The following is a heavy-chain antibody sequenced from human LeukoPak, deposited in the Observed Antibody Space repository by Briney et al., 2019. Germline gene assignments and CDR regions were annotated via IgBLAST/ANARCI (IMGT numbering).Heavy chain of an antibody. Sequence: GGSLRLSCAASGFTFSNAWMSWVRQAPGKGLEWVGRIKSKTDGGTTDYAAPVKGRFTISRDDSKNTLYLQMNSLKTEDTAVYYCTTDARYCSGGSCLRGWFDPWGQGTLVTVSS. J-gene: IGHJ5*02. V-gene: IGHV3-15*01. CDR3: TTDARYCSGGSCLRGWFDP. D-gene: IGHD2-15*01. CDR1: GFTFSNAW. CDR2: IKSKTDGGTT.